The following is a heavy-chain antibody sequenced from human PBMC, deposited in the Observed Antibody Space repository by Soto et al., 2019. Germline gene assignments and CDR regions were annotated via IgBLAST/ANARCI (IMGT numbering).Heavy chain of an antibody. J-gene: IGHJ4*02. D-gene: IGHD6-19*01. Sequence: QVELQESGPGLVKPSQTLSLTCTVSGGSISSGGYYWSWVRQHPGKGLEWIGYIYDSGSTYYNPSLKSRVTISIDTSKNQFSLKLTSVTAADTAVYYCASQATGWYPDYSGQGTLVTVSS. CDR1: GGSISSGGYY. V-gene: IGHV4-31*03. CDR2: IYDSGST. CDR3: ASQATGWYPDY.